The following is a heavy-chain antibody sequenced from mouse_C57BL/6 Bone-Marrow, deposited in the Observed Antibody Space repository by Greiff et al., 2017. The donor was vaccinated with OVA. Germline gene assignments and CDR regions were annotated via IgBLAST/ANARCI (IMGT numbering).Heavy chain of an antibody. D-gene: IGHD1-1*01. V-gene: IGHV5-4*01. CDR2: ISDGGSYT. J-gene: IGHJ1*03. CDR3: ARDNGKWYYGGYFDV. CDR1: GFTFSSYA. Sequence: EVQLVESGGGLVKPGGSLKLSCAASGFTFSSYAMSWVRQTPEKRLEWVATISDGGSYTYYPDNVKGRFTISRDNAKNNLYLQMSHLKSEDTAMYYFARDNGKWYYGGYFDVWGTGTTVTVSS.